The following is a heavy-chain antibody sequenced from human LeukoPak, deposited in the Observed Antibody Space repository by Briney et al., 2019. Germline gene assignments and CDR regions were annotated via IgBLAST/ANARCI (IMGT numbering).Heavy chain of an antibody. CDR3: ARDEVGVGATHDY. CDR1: GSTFSSYW. D-gene: IGHD1-26*01. CDR2: ISKDGSST. Sequence: GGSLRLSCAASGSTFSSYWMHWVRQAPGKGLVWVSRISKDGSSTYYADSVKGRFTISRDNAKNTLYLQMNSLRAEDTAVYYCARDEVGVGATHDYWGQGTLVTVSS. J-gene: IGHJ4*02. V-gene: IGHV3-74*01.